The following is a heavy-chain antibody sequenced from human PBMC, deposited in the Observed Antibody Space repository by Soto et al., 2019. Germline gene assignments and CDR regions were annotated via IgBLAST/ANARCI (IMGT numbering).Heavy chain of an antibody. J-gene: IGHJ6*02. V-gene: IGHV1-8*01. Sequence: ASVKVSCKASGYTFSSYDIIWVLQATGQGHEWMGWMNPNSGNTGYAQNFQGRVTMTRSTPISTAYMEVNSLRSEDTAVYYCARSRGDGGMDVWGQGTTVTVSS. CDR3: ARSRGDGGMDV. D-gene: IGHD3-10*01. CDR1: GYTFSSYD. CDR2: MNPNSGNT.